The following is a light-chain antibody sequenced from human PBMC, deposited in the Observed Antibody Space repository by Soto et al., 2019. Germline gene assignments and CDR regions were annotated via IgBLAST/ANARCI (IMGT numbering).Light chain of an antibody. CDR2: ATS. J-gene: IGKJ4*01. CDR1: QGIRND. Sequence: AIQMTQSPSSLSASVGDRVTITCRASQGIRNDLGWYQQKPGKAPKLLIYATSTLQTGVPARFSGSGSGTDFTLTIAGLQAEDFATYYCLQDYDYPLTFGGGTKVDIK. CDR3: LQDYDYPLT. V-gene: IGKV1-6*01.